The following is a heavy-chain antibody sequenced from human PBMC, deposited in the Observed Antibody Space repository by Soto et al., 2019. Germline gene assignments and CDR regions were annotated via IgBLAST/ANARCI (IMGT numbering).Heavy chain of an antibody. CDR3: ARVTPGNNLYYFSGLDV. J-gene: IGHJ6*02. V-gene: IGHV3-30*15. D-gene: IGHD1-1*01. Sequence: QVHLLESGGGVVQPGKSLRLSRVASGFSFDTYAIHWVRQAPGKGLQWVALISYEGSNTYYADSVRGRFTISRDNSKNTLYLQMRTLRPEDSGVYYCARVTPGNNLYYFSGLDVWGQGTSVTVSS. CDR1: GFSFDTYA. CDR2: ISYEGSNT.